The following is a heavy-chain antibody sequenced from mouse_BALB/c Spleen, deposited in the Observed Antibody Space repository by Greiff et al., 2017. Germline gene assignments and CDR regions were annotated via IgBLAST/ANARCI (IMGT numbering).Heavy chain of an antibody. CDR2: ISDGGSYT. Sequence: EVHLVESGGGLVKPGGSLKLSCAASGFTFSDYYMYWVRQTPEKRLEWDATISDGGSYTYYPDSVKGRFTISRDNAKNNLYLQMSSLKSEDTAMYYCASGFAYWGQGTLVTVSA. V-gene: IGHV5-4*02. CDR3: ASGFAY. CDR1: GFTFSDYY. J-gene: IGHJ3*01.